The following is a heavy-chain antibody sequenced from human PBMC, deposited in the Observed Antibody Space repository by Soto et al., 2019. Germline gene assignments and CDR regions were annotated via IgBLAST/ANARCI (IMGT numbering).Heavy chain of an antibody. V-gene: IGHV3-15*01. CDR2: IKSKTDGGTT. CDR1: GFTFSNAW. D-gene: IGHD3-16*01. J-gene: IGHJ3*02. Sequence: GGSLRLSCAASGFTFSNAWMSWVRQAPGKGLEWVGRIKSKTDGGTTDYAAPVKGRFTISRDDSKNTLYLQMNSLKTEGTAVYYCTTPDRLGGAFDIWGQGTMVTVSS. CDR3: TTPDRLGGAFDI.